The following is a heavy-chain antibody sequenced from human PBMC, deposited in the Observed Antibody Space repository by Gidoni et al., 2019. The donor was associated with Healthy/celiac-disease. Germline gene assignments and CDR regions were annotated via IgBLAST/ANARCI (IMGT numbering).Heavy chain of an antibody. CDR1: GFTFSSYA. J-gene: IGHJ4*02. CDR3: AKEGGFWAVAGPYYFDY. CDR2: ISGSGGST. V-gene: IGHV3-23*01. Sequence: EVQLLVSGGGLVQPGGSLRLSCAASGFTFSSYAMSWVRPAPGKGLEWVSAISGSGGSTYYADSVKGRFTISRDNAKNTLYLQMNSLRAEDTAVYYCAKEGGFWAVAGPYYFDYWGQGTLVTVSS. D-gene: IGHD6-19*01.